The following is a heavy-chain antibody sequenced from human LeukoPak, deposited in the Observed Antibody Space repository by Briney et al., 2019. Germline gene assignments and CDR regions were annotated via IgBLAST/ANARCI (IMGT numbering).Heavy chain of an antibody. Sequence: GASVTVSCKASGYTFTGYYMHWVRQSPGQGLEWMGWINPNSGGTNYAQKFQGRVTMTRDTSISTAYMELSRLRSDDTAVYYCARGPPTSLVRGGFFDYWGQGTLVTVSS. D-gene: IGHD3-10*01. CDR2: INPNSGGT. CDR1: GYTFTGYY. J-gene: IGHJ4*02. V-gene: IGHV1-2*02. CDR3: ARGPPTSLVRGGFFDY.